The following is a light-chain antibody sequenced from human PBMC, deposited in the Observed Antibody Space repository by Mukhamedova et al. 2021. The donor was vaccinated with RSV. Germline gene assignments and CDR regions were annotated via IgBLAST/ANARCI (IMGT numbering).Light chain of an antibody. CDR3: SSYTSSSTRV. V-gene: IGLV2-14*04. J-gene: IGLJ1*01. CDR2: DVS. CDR1: SSDVGGYNY. Sequence: CTVTSSDVGGYNYVSWYQQHPGKAPKLMIYDVSKRPSGVSNRFSGSKSGNTASLTISGLQAEDEADYYCSSYTSSSTRVFGTGTK.